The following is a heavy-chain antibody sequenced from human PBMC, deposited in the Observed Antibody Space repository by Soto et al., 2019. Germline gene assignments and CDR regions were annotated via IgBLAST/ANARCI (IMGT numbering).Heavy chain of an antibody. J-gene: IGHJ4*02. V-gene: IGHV4-31*03. D-gene: IGHD3-22*01. CDR2: IYSSSGT. CDR3: VRDDGALAITH. Sequence: QVQLQESGPGLLRPSETLSLTCTVSGASITSCGHYWSWIRQYPGKGLEWIAYIYSSSGTYFNPSLKSRVTISADTSKNHYSLKLSSVSAADTAVYYCVRDDGALAITHWGQGTLVTVSS. CDR1: GASITSCGHY.